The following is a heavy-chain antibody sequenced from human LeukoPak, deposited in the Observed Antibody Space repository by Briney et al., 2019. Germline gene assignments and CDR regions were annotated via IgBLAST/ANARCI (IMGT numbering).Heavy chain of an antibody. J-gene: IGHJ4*02. D-gene: IGHD1-14*01. V-gene: IGHV5-10-1*01. Sequence: HGESLRISCKGSGYSFTNYWISWVRQMPGKGLEWMGKIDPSDSYANYSPSFQGHVTISADKSISTAYLQWISLKASDSDIYYCARHGGDSPVTDYFDLWGQGTLVTVSS. CDR2: IDPSDSYA. CDR1: GYSFTNYW. CDR3: ARHGGDSPVTDYFDL.